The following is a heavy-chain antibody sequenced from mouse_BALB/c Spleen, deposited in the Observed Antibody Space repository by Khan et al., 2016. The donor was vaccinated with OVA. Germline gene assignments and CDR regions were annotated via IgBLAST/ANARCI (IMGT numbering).Heavy chain of an antibody. D-gene: IGHD2-3*01. CDR2: ISYSGST. CDR3: ARDGSRYNYAMDY. V-gene: IGHV3-2*02. J-gene: IGHJ4*01. Sequence: EVKLEESGPGLVKPSQSLSLTCTVTGYSITSDYAWNWIRQFPGNKLEWMGYISYSGSTNYNASLKSRISITRDTSKNQFFLQLNSVTTEDTATYYCARDGSRYNYAMDYWGQGTSVTVSS. CDR1: GYSITSDYA.